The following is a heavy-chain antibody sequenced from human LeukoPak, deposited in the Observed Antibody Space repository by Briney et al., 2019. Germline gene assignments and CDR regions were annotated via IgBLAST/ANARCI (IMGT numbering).Heavy chain of an antibody. CDR3: AKGGVTTYDAFDI. V-gene: IGHV3-23*01. CDR1: EFPFSKFS. J-gene: IGHJ3*02. CDR2: ISASGDVT. Sequence: GSLRISFAASEFPFSKFSLGWVRPAPRRGLGWVSAISASGDVTFHADSVKGRFTISRDNSKNTLYLQMNSLRAEDTAVYYCAKGGVTTYDAFDIWGQGTMVTVSS. D-gene: IGHD1-14*01.